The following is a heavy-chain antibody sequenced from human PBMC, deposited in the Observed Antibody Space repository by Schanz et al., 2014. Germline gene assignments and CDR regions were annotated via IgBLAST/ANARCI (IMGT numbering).Heavy chain of an antibody. Sequence: HLHYSFPLLFNPSHTLSLTFIFSFFSIISGTYYWSWLRQPAGKGLEWIGRVYTSGSTNYNPSRKRRGTIALDTSKNQCSVTVAALTAADTAVYDCARETTGRLDLWGRGTLVTVSS. V-gene: IGHV4-61*02. CDR1: FFSIISGTYY. CDR2: VYTSGST. J-gene: IGHJ2*01. CDR3: ARETTGRLDL. D-gene: IGHD1-1*01.